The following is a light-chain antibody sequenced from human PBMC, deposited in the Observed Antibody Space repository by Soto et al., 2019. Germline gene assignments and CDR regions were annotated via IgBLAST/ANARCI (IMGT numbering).Light chain of an antibody. CDR3: SSYTSRSPVV. CDR1: SSDVGGYNY. V-gene: IGLV2-14*01. J-gene: IGLJ2*01. Sequence: QSVLTQPASVSGSPGQSITISCTGTSSDVGGYNYVSWYQQYPGKAPKLMIYEVTNRPSGVSNRFSGSKSGNTASLTISGLQAEDEADYYCSSYTSRSPVVFGGGTKLTVL. CDR2: EVT.